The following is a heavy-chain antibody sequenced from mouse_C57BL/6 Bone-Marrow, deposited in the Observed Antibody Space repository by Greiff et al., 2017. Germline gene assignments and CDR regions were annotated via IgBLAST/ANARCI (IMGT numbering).Heavy chain of an antibody. CDR3: ASSYYGMDY. J-gene: IGHJ4*01. Sequence: DVKLVESGGGLVKPGGSLKLSCAASGFTFSDYGMHWVRQAPEKGLEWVAYIRSGSSTIYYADTVKGRFTISRDNAKNTLFLQMTSLRSEDTAMYYCASSYYGMDYWGQGTSVTVSS. CDR1: GFTFSDYG. CDR2: IRSGSSTI. V-gene: IGHV5-17*01.